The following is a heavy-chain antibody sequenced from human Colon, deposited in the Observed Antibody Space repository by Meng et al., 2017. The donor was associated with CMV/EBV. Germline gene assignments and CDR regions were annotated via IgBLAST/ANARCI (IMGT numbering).Heavy chain of an antibody. J-gene: IGHJ3*02. CDR2: ITWNNQTV. V-gene: IGHV3-9*01. D-gene: IGHD2-2*01. CDR3: AKDRVPAATNLRSDAFDI. Sequence: SLKISCAASEFTFEDYAMHWVRQTPGKGLEWVSGITWNNQTVGYADSVKGRFTISRDHAKSSLFLQMDSLRVEDTALYFCAKDRVPAATNLRSDAFDIWGQGTLVTVSS. CDR1: EFTFEDYA.